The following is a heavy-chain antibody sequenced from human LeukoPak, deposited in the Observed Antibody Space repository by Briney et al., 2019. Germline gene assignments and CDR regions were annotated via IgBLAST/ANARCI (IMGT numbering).Heavy chain of an antibody. CDR2: IKQDGSEK. CDR1: GLTFSTNW. CDR3: AREFDISRYGMDV. Sequence: GGSLRLSCAASGLTFSTNWMSWVRQAPGKGLEWVANIKQDGSEKYYVDSVKGRFTISRGNAKNSLYLQMNSLRAEDTAVYYCAREFDISRYGMDVWGQGTTVTVSS. D-gene: IGHD3-9*01. J-gene: IGHJ6*02. V-gene: IGHV3-7*04.